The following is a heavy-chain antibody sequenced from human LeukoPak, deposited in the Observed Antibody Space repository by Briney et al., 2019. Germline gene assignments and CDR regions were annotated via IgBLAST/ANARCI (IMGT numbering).Heavy chain of an antibody. J-gene: IGHJ4*02. CDR1: GFTFSSYS. Sequence: GGSLRLSCAASGFTFSSYSMNWVRQAPGKGLEWVSYISTSSSTIYYADSVKGRFTISRDNSKNTLYLQMNSLRAEDTAVYYCVKDGSFDYWGQGTLVTVSS. CDR3: VKDGSFDY. V-gene: IGHV3-48*01. CDR2: ISTSSSTI.